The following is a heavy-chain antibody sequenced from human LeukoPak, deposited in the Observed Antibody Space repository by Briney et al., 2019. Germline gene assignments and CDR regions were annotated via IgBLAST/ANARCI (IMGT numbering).Heavy chain of an antibody. CDR1: GGSFSGYY. CDR3: ARIPRIAARRQGFDY. D-gene: IGHD6-6*01. Sequence: SETLSLTCAVYGGSFSGYYWSWIRQPPGKGLEWIGEINHSGSTNYNPSLKSRVTISVDTSKNQFSLKLSSVTAADTAVYYCARIPRIAARRQGFDYWGQGTLVTVSS. J-gene: IGHJ4*02. CDR2: INHSGST. V-gene: IGHV4-34*01.